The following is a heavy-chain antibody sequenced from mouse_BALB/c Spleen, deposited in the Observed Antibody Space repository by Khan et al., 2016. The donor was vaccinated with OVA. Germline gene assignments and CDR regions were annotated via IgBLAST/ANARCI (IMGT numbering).Heavy chain of an antibody. CDR2: IWRGGST. J-gene: IGHJ4*01. D-gene: IGHD1-1*01. CDR1: GFSLTNYG. V-gene: IGHV2-5*01. CDR3: AKGLYGSSYDYAMDY. Sequence: QVQLQQPGPGPVQPSQSLSITCTVSGFSLTNYGVHWVRQSLGKGLEWLGVIWRGGSTDYNAVLMSRLSITKDNSKSQVFFKMNSLQADDTAIYYCAKGLYGSSYDYAMDYWGQGTSVTVSS.